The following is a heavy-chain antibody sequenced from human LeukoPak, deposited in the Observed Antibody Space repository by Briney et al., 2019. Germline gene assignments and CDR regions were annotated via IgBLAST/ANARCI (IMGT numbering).Heavy chain of an antibody. J-gene: IGHJ5*02. CDR2: IYSGGST. CDR3: AREGNSSSWYGNWFDP. D-gene: IGHD6-13*01. Sequence: QPGGSLRLSCAASGFTVSSNYMSWVRQAPGKGLEWVSVIYSGGSTYYADSVKGRFTISRDNSKNTLYLQMNSLRAEDTAVYYCAREGNSSSWYGNWFDPWGQGTLVTVSS. CDR1: GFTVSSNY. V-gene: IGHV3-66*02.